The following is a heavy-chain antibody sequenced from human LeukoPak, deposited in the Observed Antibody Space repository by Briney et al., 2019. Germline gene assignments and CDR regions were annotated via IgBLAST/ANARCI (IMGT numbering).Heavy chain of an antibody. CDR3: AKALEGRGYSGYDLFY. V-gene: IGHV3-30*02. CDR2: TRYDGSNK. CDR1: GFTFSSYG. J-gene: IGHJ4*02. D-gene: IGHD5-12*01. Sequence: GGSLRLSCAASGFTFSSYGMHWVRQAPGEGLEWVAFTRYDGSNKYYADSVKGRFTISRDNSKNTLYLQMNSLRAEDTAVYYCAKALEGRGYSGYDLFYWGQGTLVTVSS.